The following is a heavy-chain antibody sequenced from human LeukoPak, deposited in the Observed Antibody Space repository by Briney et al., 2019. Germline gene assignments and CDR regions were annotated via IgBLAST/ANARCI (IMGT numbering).Heavy chain of an antibody. CDR2: ISSSGSTI. D-gene: IGHD3-10*02. J-gene: IGHJ6*04. CDR3: AELGITMIGGV. CDR1: GFTFSSYE. V-gene: IGHV3-48*03. Sequence: GGSLRLSCAASGFTFSSYEMNWVRQAPGKGLEWVSYISSSGSTIYYADSVKGRFTISRDNAKNSLYLQMHSLRAEDTAVYYCAELGITMIGGVWGKGTTVTISS.